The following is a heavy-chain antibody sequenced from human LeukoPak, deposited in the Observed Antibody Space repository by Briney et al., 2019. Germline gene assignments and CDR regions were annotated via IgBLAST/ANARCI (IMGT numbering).Heavy chain of an antibody. D-gene: IGHD6-19*01. CDR3: AKYGSGYSSGGVDY. V-gene: IGHV3-23*01. J-gene: IGHJ4*02. CDR2: ISGSGGST. CDR1: GFNFRDFA. Sequence: GGSLRLSCAASGFNFRDFAMSWVRQAPGKGLEWVSAISGSGGSTYYADSVKGRFTISRDNSKNTLYLQMNSLRAEDTAVYYCAKYGSGYSSGGVDYWGQGTLVTVSS.